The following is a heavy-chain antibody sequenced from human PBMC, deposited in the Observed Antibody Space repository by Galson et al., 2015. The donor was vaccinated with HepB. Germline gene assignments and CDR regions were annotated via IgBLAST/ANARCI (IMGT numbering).Heavy chain of an antibody. V-gene: IGHV3-23*01. Sequence: SLRLSCAASGFTFSTYAMSWVRQAPGKGLEWVSGISGSGGSTYYADSVKGPFTISRDNCKNTLYLQMNSLRAEDTAVYYCAKVVVAATSYYFDYWGQGTLVTVSS. CDR3: AKVVVAATSYYFDY. CDR2: ISGSGGST. D-gene: IGHD2-15*01. J-gene: IGHJ4*02. CDR1: GFTFSTYA.